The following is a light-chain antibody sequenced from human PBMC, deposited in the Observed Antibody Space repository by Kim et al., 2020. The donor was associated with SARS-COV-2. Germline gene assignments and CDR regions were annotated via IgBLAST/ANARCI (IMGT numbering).Light chain of an antibody. CDR3: QQYNNWPPYT. CDR2: GAS. Sequence: VSPGERATLSCRASQSISSNLARYQQKPGQAPRLLIYGASTRATGIPARFSGSGSGTEFTLTISSLQSEDFAVYHCQQYNNWPPYTFGQGTKLEI. J-gene: IGKJ2*01. V-gene: IGKV3-15*01. CDR1: QSISSN.